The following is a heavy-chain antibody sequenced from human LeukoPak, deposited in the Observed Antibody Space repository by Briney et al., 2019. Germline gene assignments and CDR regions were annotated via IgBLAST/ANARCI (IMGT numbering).Heavy chain of an antibody. CDR2: IYYSGST. J-gene: IGHJ4*02. V-gene: IGHV4-59*01. D-gene: IGHD3-3*01. Sequence: SETLSLTCPVCGGSLSSYSWSWIRQPPGKGLEWIGYIYYSGSTNYNPSLKSRVSISVDTSKNQFSLKLRSVTAAHTARYYCTRADWYDLWSRYYAFDYWGQGTLVTVSS. CDR1: GGSLSSYS. CDR3: TRADWYDLWSRYYAFDY.